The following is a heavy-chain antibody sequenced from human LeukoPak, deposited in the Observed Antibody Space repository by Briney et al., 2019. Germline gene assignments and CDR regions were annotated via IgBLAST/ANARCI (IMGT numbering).Heavy chain of an antibody. CDR3: AKMAGYSNYYYYYMDV. Sequence: GGSLRLSCAASGFPFSSYAMSWVRQAPGKGLEWVSAISGSGGSTYYADSVKGRFTISRDNSKNTLYLQMNSLRAEDTAVYYCAKMAGYSNYYYYYMDVWGKGTTVTVSS. CDR1: GFPFSSYA. D-gene: IGHD4-11*01. J-gene: IGHJ6*03. V-gene: IGHV3-23*01. CDR2: ISGSGGST.